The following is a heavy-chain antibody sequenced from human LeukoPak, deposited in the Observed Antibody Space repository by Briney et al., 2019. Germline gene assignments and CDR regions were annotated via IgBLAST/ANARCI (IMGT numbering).Heavy chain of an antibody. Sequence: PGGSLRLSCAASGFTFSDAWMNWVRRAPGKGLEWVGRIKSKRDFETIDYAAPVKGRFTISRDDSRNTLYLQMNSLRAEDTAVYYCAKGWRYDNSGYPYYYYMDVWGKGTTVTIFS. J-gene: IGHJ6*03. CDR2: IKSKRDFETI. CDR1: GFTFSDAW. CDR3: AKGWRYDNSGYPYYYYMDV. V-gene: IGHV3-15*01. D-gene: IGHD3-22*01.